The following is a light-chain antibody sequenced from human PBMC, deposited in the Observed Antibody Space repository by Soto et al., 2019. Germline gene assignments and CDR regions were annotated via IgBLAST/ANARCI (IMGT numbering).Light chain of an antibody. J-gene: IGKJ2*01. CDR2: KAS. CDR1: QSISNW. CDR3: QQYYIYLYT. Sequence: DIQMTQSPTTLSASVGDRVTITCRASQSISNWLAWYQQKPGKAPRLLIYKASSLQGGVPSRFSGSGSGTEFTLTISSLQPDDFATYYCQQYYIYLYTFGQGNKLEIK. V-gene: IGKV1-5*03.